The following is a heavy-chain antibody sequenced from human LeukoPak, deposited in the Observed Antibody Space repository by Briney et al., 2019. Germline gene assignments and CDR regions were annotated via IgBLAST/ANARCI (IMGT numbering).Heavy chain of an antibody. CDR2: ISGSGGGT. CDR1: GFTFSSYA. V-gene: IGHV3-23*01. D-gene: IGHD3-22*01. CDR3: AKDYYDSSGYIFQH. J-gene: IGHJ1*01. Sequence: GGSLRLSCAASGFTFSSYAMSWVRQAPGKGLEWVSAISGSGGGTYYADSVKGRFTISRDNSKNTLYLQMNSLRAEDTAVYYCAKDYYDSSGYIFQHWGQGTLVTVSS.